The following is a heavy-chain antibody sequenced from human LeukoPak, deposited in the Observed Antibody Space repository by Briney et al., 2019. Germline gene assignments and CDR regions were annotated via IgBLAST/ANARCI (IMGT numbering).Heavy chain of an antibody. CDR1: GYTFTGYY. CDR2: INPNSGGT. J-gene: IGHJ5*02. V-gene: IGHV1-2*02. CDR3: ASSLKLAAAGWFDP. D-gene: IGHD6-13*01. Sequence: ASVKVSCKASGYTFTGYYMHWVRQAPGQGLEWMGWINPNSGGTNYAQKFQGRVTMTRDTSISTAYMELSRLRSDDTAVYYCASSLKLAAAGWFDPWGQGTLVTVSS.